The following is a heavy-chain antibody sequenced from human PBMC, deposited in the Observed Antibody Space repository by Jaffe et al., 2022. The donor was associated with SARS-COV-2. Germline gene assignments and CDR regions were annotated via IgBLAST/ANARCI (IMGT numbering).Heavy chain of an antibody. CDR3: ARERTWDCSGGSCSPPYYYYGMDV. D-gene: IGHD2-15*01. CDR1: GFTFSSYG. CDR2: IWYDGSNK. V-gene: IGHV3-33*01. J-gene: IGHJ6*02. Sequence: QVQLVESGGGVVQPGRSLRLSCAASGFTFSSYGMHWVRQAPGKGLEWVAVIWYDGSNKYYADSVKGRFTISRDNSKNTLYLQMNSLRAEDTAVYYCARERTWDCSGGSCSPPYYYYGMDVWGQGTTVTVSS.